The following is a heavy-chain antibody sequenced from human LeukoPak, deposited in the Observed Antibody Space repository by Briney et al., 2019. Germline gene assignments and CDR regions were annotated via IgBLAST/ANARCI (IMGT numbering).Heavy chain of an antibody. CDR3: VKGKGIAVTSLDY. D-gene: IGHD6-19*01. CDR2: ISSNGGST. V-gene: IGHV3-64D*06. J-gene: IGHJ4*02. Sequence: GGSLRLSCSASGFIFSNYAMHWVRQAPGKRLEYVSAISSNGGSTYYADSVKGRFTISRDNSKNTLYLQMSSLRAEDTAVYYCVKGKGIAVTSLDYWGQGTLVTVSS. CDR1: GFIFSNYA.